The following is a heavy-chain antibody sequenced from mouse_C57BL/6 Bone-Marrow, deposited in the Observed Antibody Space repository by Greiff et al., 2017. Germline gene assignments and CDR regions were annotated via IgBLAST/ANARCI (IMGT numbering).Heavy chain of an antibody. CDR1: GYTFTSYW. Sequence: QVQLQQPGAELVMPGASVKLSCKASGYTFTSYWMHWVKQRPGQGLEWIGEIDPSDSYTNYNQKFKGKSTLTVDKSSSTAYMQLSSLTSEDSAVYDCARGWAGPFDYWGQGTTLTVSS. CDR3: ARGWAGPFDY. D-gene: IGHD3-3*01. J-gene: IGHJ2*01. V-gene: IGHV1-69*01. CDR2: IDPSDSYT.